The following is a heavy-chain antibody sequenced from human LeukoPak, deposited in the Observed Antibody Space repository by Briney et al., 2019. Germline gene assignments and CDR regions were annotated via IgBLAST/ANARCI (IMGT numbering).Heavy chain of an antibody. V-gene: IGHV4-34*01. J-gene: IGHJ4*02. CDR2: INHSGST. CDR3: ARGINTWYEGYFDY. CDR1: GGSFSGYY. D-gene: IGHD6-13*01. Sequence: SETLSLTCAVYGGSFSGYYWSWIRQPLGKGLEWIGEINHSGSTNYNPSLKSRVTISVDTSKNQFSLKLSSVTAADTAVYFCARGINTWYEGYFDYWGQGTLVTVSS.